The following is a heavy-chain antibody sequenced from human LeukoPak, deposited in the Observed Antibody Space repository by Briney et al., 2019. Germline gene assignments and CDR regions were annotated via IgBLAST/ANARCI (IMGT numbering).Heavy chain of an antibody. D-gene: IGHD4-23*01. Sequence: PGGSLRLSCAASGFTFSSYGMHWVRQAPGKGLEWVAFIRYDGSNKYYADSVKGRFTISRDNAKNSLYLQMNSLRAEDTAVYYCARDSFTTTVGDTFDIWGQGTMVTVSS. CDR2: IRYDGSNK. J-gene: IGHJ3*02. V-gene: IGHV3-30*02. CDR1: GFTFSSYG. CDR3: ARDSFTTTVGDTFDI.